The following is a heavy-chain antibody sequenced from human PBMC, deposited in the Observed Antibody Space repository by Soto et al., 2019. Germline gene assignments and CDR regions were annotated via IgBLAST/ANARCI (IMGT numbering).Heavy chain of an antibody. V-gene: IGHV1-18*01. CDR1: CYTFSSYG. CDR2: ISLYSDGT. Sequence: AALKVSCKTSCYTFSSYGITWVRQAPGQPLEWLGWISLYSDGTNYAQKFQGRVSMTTDTSTTTAYMELRSLRSDDTAVYYCARVVPGAEAWFGPWGQGTLVTVSS. D-gene: IGHD2-2*01. CDR3: ARVVPGAEAWFGP. J-gene: IGHJ5*02.